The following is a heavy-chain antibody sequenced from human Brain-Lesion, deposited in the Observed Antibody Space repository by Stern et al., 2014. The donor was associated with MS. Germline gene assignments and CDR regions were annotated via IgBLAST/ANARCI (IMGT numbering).Heavy chain of an antibody. CDR1: GNTFTNRY. Sequence: QLVESGAEVKKTGSSVKVSCQASGNTFTNRYLHWVRQAPGQALEWMGWITPFTGNTNYAQNFQDRVTITMDRSMSPAYMDLSSLRSDDTAIYFCAEGGSYGFVYWGQGTLVTVSS. V-gene: IGHV1-45*02. J-gene: IGHJ4*02. D-gene: IGHD4-17*01. CDR3: AEGGSYGFVY. CDR2: ITPFTGNT.